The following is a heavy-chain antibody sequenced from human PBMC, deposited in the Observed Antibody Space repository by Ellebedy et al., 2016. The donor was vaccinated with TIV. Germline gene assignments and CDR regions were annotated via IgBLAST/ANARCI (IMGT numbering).Heavy chain of an antibody. CDR2: LFYSGST. J-gene: IGHJ5*02. CDR3: ARGVMASGWVDP. Sequence: MPSETLSLTCTVSGGSISGYYWSWIRQSPGKGLEWLGYLFYSGSTNYNPSLKSRVTISMDTSKNLVSLKLRSVTAADTALYFCARGVMASGWVDPWGQGTLVIVSS. V-gene: IGHV4-59*01. CDR1: GGSISGYY. D-gene: IGHD2-21*01.